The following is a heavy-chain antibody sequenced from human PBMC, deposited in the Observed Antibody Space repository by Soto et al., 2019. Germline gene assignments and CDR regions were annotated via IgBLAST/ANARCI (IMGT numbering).Heavy chain of an antibody. D-gene: IGHD2-21*02. CDR1: GGTFSSYA. Sequence: SVKVSCKASGGTFSSYAISWVRQAPGQGLEWMGGIIPIFGTANYAQKFQGRVTITADESTSTAYMELSSLRSEDTAVYYCALGYRGGHCYSRPFDYWGQGNLVTVSS. V-gene: IGHV1-69*13. CDR2: IIPIFGTA. CDR3: ALGYRGGHCYSRPFDY. J-gene: IGHJ4*02.